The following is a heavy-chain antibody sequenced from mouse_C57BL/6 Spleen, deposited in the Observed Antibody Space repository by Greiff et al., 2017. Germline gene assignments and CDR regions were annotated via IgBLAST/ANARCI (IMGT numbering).Heavy chain of an antibody. CDR1: GYAFSSYW. CDR2: IYPGDGDT. D-gene: IGHD2-5*01. CDR3: ARRESNLYFDY. J-gene: IGHJ2*01. Sequence: QVQLQQSGAELVKPGASVKISCKASGYAFSSYWMNWVKQRPGKGLEWIGQIYPGDGDTNYNGKFKGKATLTADKSSSTAYMQLSSLTSEDSAVYFCARRESNLYFDYWGQGTTLTVSS. V-gene: IGHV1-80*01.